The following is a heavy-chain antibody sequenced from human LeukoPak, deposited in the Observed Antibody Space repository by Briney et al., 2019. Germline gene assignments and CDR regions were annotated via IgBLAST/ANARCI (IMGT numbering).Heavy chain of an antibody. CDR1: GGSFSSSSYY. Sequence: SETLSLTCTVSGGSFSSSSYYWGWIRQPPGKGLEWVGSINYRGSNYHNSSLKSRVTISLDTSKNQFSLKLSSVTAADTAVYYCARGVVAAAGRTFDFWGQGTLVTVSS. V-gene: IGHV4-39*07. J-gene: IGHJ4*02. CDR2: INYRGSN. D-gene: IGHD6-13*01. CDR3: ARGVVAAAGRTFDF.